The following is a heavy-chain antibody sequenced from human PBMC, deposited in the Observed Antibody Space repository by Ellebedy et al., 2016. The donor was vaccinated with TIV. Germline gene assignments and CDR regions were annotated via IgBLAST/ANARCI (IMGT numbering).Heavy chain of an antibody. Sequence: SETLSLXXAVYGGSFSGYYWSWIRQPPGKGLEWIGEINHSGSTNYNPSLKSRVTISVDKSKNQFSLKLSSVTAADTAVYYCARLYARYYDSSGYPSGYFDLWGRGTLVTVSS. J-gene: IGHJ2*01. CDR1: GGSFSGYY. V-gene: IGHV4-34*01. CDR3: ARLYARYYDSSGYPSGYFDL. CDR2: INHSGST. D-gene: IGHD3-22*01.